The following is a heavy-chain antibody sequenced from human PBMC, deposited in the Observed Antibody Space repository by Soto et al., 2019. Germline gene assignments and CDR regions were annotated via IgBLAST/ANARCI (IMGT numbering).Heavy chain of an antibody. V-gene: IGHV1-3*01. Sequence: QVQLVQSGAEVKKPGASVKVSCKASGYTFTSYAMHWVRQAPGQRLEWMGWINAGNGNTKYSQKFQGRVTITRDTXXSTAYMELSSLRSEDTAVYYCARDPLDYYGFGFDPWGQGTLVTVSS. J-gene: IGHJ5*02. D-gene: IGHD3-10*01. CDR1: GYTFTSYA. CDR2: INAGNGNT. CDR3: ARDPLDYYGFGFDP.